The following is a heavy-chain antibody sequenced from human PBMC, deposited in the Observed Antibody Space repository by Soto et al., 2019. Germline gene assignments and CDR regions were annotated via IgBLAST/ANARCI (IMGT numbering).Heavy chain of an antibody. Sequence: PSETLSLTCAVSGGSISSGGYSWSWIRQPPGKGLEWIGYIYHSGSTYYNPSLKSRVTISVDRSKNQFSLKLSSVTAADTAVYYCARDRGSDGSRPGGNWFDPWGQGTLVTVS. D-gene: IGHD2-15*01. CDR2: IYHSGST. V-gene: IGHV4-30-2*01. J-gene: IGHJ5*02. CDR1: GGSISSGGYS. CDR3: ARDRGSDGSRPGGNWFDP.